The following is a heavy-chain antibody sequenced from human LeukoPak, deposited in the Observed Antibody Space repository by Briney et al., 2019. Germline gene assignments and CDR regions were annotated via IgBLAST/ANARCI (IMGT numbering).Heavy chain of an antibody. J-gene: IGHJ5*02. CDR3: ARGGFLEWLGFWFDP. CDR1: GGSISSGSYY. D-gene: IGHD3-3*01. Sequence: PSQTLSLTCTVSGGSISSGSYYWSWIRQPAGKGLEWIGRIYTSGTTNYNPSLKSRVSMSIDTSKNQFSLKLSSVTAADTAVYYCARGGFLEWLGFWFDPWGQGTLVTVSS. V-gene: IGHV4-61*02. CDR2: IYTSGTT.